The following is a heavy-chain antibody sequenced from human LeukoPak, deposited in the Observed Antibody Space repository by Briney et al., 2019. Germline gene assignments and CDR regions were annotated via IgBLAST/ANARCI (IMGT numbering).Heavy chain of an antibody. J-gene: IGHJ3*02. CDR3: ARDGAIPYAFDI. D-gene: IGHD2-2*02. CDR2: IIPIFGTA. CDR1: GGTFSSYA. V-gene: IGHV1-69*13. Sequence: ASVKVSCKASGGTFSSYAISWVRQAPGQGLEWMGGIIPIFGTANYAQKFQGRVTITPDESTSTAYMELSSLRSEDTAVYYCARDGAIPYAFDIWGQGTMVTVSS.